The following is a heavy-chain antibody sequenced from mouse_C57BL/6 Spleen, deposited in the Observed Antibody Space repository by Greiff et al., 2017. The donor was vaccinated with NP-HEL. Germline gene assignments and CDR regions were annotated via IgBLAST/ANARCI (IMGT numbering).Heavy chain of an antibody. CDR2: IDPSDSYT. V-gene: IGHV1-69*01. CDR3: ARGGSSGY. CDR1: GYTFTSYW. D-gene: IGHD3-2*02. J-gene: IGHJ3*01. Sequence: QVQLQQPGAELVMPGASVKLSCKASGYTFTSYWMHWVKQRPGQGLEWIGEIDPSDSYTNYNQKFKGKSTLTVDKSSSTAYMQISSLTSEDSAVYYCARGGSSGYWGQGTLVTVSA.